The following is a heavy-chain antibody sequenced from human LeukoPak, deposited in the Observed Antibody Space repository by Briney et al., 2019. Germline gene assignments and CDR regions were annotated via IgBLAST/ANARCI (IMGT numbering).Heavy chain of an antibody. V-gene: IGHV1-24*01. CDR1: GYSVTEVA. Sequence: ASVKVSCKVSGYSVTEVAIHWVRQAPGKGPEWMGGFDREYGETVLAQKFQGRVTLTEDTSADTAYMELSRLRSDDTAVYYCARIYYDSGGSGDYWGQGTLVTVSS. J-gene: IGHJ4*02. CDR2: FDREYGET. CDR3: ARIYYDSGGSGDY. D-gene: IGHD3-22*01.